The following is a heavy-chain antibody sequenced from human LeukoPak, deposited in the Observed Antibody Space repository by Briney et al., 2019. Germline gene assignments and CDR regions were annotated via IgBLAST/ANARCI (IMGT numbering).Heavy chain of an antibody. CDR1: GYTFTSYG. CDR3: AAGGYSGYDFVYYYSYYMDV. V-gene: IGHV1-18*01. Sequence: GASVKVSCKASGYTFTSYGISWVRQAPGQGLEWMGWISAYNGNTNYAQKLQGRVTMTTDKSTSTAYMELSSLRSEDTAVYYCAAGGYSGYDFVYYYSYYMDVWGKGTTVTVSS. J-gene: IGHJ6*03. D-gene: IGHD5-12*01. CDR2: ISAYNGNT.